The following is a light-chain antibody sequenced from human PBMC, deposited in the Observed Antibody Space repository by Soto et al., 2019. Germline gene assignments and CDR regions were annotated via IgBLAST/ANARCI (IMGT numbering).Light chain of an antibody. Sequence: EMVMTQSPATLSVSPGERVTLSCRASESVHSNLAWYQQKPGQGPSRLIYYASTRGTGVPDRFSGSGSGTEFTLTISSLQSEDFGVYYCQHYSNWPPTFGPGTKVEIK. V-gene: IGKV3-15*01. CDR3: QHYSNWPPT. CDR1: ESVHSN. J-gene: IGKJ3*01. CDR2: YAS.